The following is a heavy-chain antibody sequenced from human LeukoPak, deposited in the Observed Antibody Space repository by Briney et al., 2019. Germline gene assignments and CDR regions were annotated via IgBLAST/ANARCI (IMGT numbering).Heavy chain of an antibody. J-gene: IGHJ6*03. CDR3: ARDGPKYSYGATGYYMDV. Sequence: GGSLRLSCAASGFTFSNYGMNWVRQAPGKGLEWVANIKQDGSEKYYVDSVKGRFTISRDNAKNSLYLQMNSLRAEDTAVYYCARDGPKYSYGATGYYMDVWGKGTTVTVSS. V-gene: IGHV3-7*01. D-gene: IGHD5-18*01. CDR2: IKQDGSEK. CDR1: GFTFSNYG.